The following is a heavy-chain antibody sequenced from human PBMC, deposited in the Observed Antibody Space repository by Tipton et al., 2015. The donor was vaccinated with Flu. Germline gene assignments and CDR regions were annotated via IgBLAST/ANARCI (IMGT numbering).Heavy chain of an antibody. J-gene: IGHJ6*02. D-gene: IGHD3-3*01. V-gene: IGHV1-69*06. CDR2: IIPIVGTT. CDR1: GGTFSSYA. CDR3: ARDHRRTIFGVGPHYGMDV. Sequence: QVQLVQSGAEMKKPGSSVKVSCKASGGTFSSYAISWVRQAPGQGLEWMGGIIPIVGTTNYAPKFQDRVTITADKSTTTAYMELSSLRSEDTAVYYCARDHRRTIFGVGPHYGMDVWGQGTTVTVSS.